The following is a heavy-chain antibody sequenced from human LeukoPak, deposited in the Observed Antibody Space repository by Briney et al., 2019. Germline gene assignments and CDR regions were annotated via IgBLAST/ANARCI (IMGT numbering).Heavy chain of an antibody. V-gene: IGHV3-30*14. CDR3: ARRGGAYSHPYDY. J-gene: IGHJ4*02. D-gene: IGHD4/OR15-4a*01. CDR2: ISDDETYK. CDR1: GFTFNSYS. Sequence: GGSLRLSCAASGFTFNSYSMHWVRQAPGKGLEWVTAISDDETYKFYADSVKDRFTISRDNSKKTLFLHMNSLRAEDTAVYYCARRGGAYSHPYDYWGQGTLVTVSS.